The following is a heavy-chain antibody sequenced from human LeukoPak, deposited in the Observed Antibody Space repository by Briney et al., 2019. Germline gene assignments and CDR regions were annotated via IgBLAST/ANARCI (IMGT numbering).Heavy chain of an antibody. Sequence: GGSLRLSCAASGFTFSSYGMHWVRQAPGKGLEWVAFIRYDGSNKYYADSVKGRFTISRDNAKNSLYLQMNSLRAEDMALYYCAKDHWNDVYYYMDVWGKGTTVTVSS. D-gene: IGHD1-1*01. CDR3: AKDHWNDVYYYMDV. CDR2: IRYDGSNK. CDR1: GFTFSSYG. J-gene: IGHJ6*03. V-gene: IGHV3-30*02.